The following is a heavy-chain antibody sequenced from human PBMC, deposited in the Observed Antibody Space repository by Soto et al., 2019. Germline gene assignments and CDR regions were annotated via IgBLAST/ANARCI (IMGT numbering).Heavy chain of an antibody. V-gene: IGHV1-69*01. Sequence: QVQLVQSGAEVKKPGSSVKVSCKASGGTFSSYAISWVRQAPGQGLEWMGGIIPIFGTANYAQKFQGRVTITADESTSTAYMELSSLRSEATAVYYCARDSTMVRGVIINGPFDYWGQGTLVTVSS. CDR3: ARDSTMVRGVIINGPFDY. CDR2: IIPIFGTA. J-gene: IGHJ4*02. CDR1: GGTFSSYA. D-gene: IGHD3-10*01.